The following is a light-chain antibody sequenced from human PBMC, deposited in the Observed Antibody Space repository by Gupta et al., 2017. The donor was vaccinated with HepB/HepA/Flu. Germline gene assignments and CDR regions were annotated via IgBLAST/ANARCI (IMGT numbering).Light chain of an antibody. CDR1: SGHSSYS. J-gene: IGLJ2*01. CDR2: HNSDGSF. V-gene: IGLV4-69*01. Sequence: QVVLPQSPSASASLGASFRLTCTLSSGHSSYSIAWHQQQPQKGPRYLMRHNSDGSFNKGDAIPDRFSGSSSGAWLYLTFSSLHSEDEADYYCQTWGTAILFGGGTKLTVL. CDR3: QTWGTAIL.